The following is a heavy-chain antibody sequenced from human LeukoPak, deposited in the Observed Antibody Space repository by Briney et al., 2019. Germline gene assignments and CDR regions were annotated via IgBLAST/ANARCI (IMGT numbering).Heavy chain of an antibody. V-gene: IGHV4-39*01. Sequence: PSETLSLTCTVSGGSITTGGHYWGWIRQPPGKGLEWIGSIDYRERTTYNPSLKSRVTISADTSKNQFSLQLSSVTVTDTAVYYCARGVTMIVVVIHDWYFDLWGRGTLVTVSS. J-gene: IGHJ2*01. CDR2: IDYRERT. CDR1: GGSITTGGHY. CDR3: ARGVTMIVVVIHDWYFDL. D-gene: IGHD3-22*01.